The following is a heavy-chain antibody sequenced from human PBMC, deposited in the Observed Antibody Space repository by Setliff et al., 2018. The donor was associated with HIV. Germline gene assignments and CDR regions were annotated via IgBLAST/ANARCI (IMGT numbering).Heavy chain of an antibody. CDR3: ARLILGELSLFGPYWYFDL. J-gene: IGHJ2*01. Sequence: PSETLSLTCSVSGGSIDSSDYYWGWIRQPPGKGLERIGTVYYTGSTFYNPSLESRVTISVDTSKNQFSLKLRSVTATDTTVYYCARLILGELSLFGPYWYFDLWGRGTLVTVS. CDR1: GGSIDSSDYY. D-gene: IGHD3-16*02. CDR2: VYYTGST. V-gene: IGHV4-39*01.